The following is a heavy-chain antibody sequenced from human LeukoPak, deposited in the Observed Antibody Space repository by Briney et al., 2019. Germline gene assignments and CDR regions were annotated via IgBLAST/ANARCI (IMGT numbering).Heavy chain of an antibody. V-gene: IGHV1-46*01. CDR2: IYPRGGGT. Sequence: ASVKVSCKASGFTFFDSDMHWVRQAPGQGLEWMGIIYPRGGGTSYAQNFQGRVTMTRDTSTSTVYMELSSLRSEDTAVYYCARDGSSYFDYWGQGTLVTVSS. CDR1: GFTFFDSD. D-gene: IGHD3-10*01. J-gene: IGHJ4*02. CDR3: ARDGSSYFDY.